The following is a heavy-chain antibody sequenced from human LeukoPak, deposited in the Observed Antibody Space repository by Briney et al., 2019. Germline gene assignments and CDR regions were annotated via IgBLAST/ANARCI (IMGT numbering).Heavy chain of an antibody. CDR1: GFTFSNYA. Sequence: GGSLRLSCAASGFTFSNYAMNWVRQAPGKGLEWVSALSGSGGSTYYADSVKGRFTISRDNSKNTLYLQMNSLGAEDTAVYYCAKDLSASRDSGYYSLDYWGEGALVTVSS. V-gene: IGHV3-23*01. J-gene: IGHJ4*02. D-gene: IGHD3-22*01. CDR3: AKDLSASRDSGYYSLDY. CDR2: LSGSGGST.